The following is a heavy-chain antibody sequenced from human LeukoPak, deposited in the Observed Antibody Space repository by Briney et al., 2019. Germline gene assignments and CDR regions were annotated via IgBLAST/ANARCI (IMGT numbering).Heavy chain of an antibody. Sequence: GGSLRLSCAASGFTFSSYWMSWVRQAPGKGLEWVANIKQDGSEKYYVDSVKGRFTISRDNAKDSLYLQMNSLRAEDTVVYYCARHEDIVDVVAATDWGQGTLVTVSS. CDR3: ARHEDIVDVVAATD. V-gene: IGHV3-7*01. D-gene: IGHD2-15*01. CDR2: IKQDGSEK. CDR1: GFTFSSYW. J-gene: IGHJ4*02.